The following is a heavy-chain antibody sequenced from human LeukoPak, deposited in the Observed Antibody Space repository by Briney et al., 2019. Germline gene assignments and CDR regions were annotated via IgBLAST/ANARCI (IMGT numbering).Heavy chain of an antibody. Sequence: SETLSLTCSISGGAITSHYWTWIRQPPGKGLEWIGHFYNSGGAKYNSSLKSRAAISVDTSKNQFFLSLSSLTAADTAVYYCARSRDAYNCFGFDSRGQGTRVTVSS. CDR3: ARSRDAYNCFGFDS. J-gene: IGHJ5*01. CDR1: GGAITSHY. V-gene: IGHV4-4*07. D-gene: IGHD5-24*01. CDR2: FYNSGGA.